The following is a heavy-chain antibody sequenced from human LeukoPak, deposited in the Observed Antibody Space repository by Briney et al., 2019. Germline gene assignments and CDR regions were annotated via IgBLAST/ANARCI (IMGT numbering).Heavy chain of an antibody. CDR1: GHTFIGYY. CDR2: MNPNSGVT. Sequence: ASVKVSCKASGHTFIGYYMHWVRQAPGQGLQWMGWMNPNSGVTNYAQKFQGRVTMTRDTSISTAYMELSGLRYDDTAVYYCARDFMVRGVTTPDYWGQGTLVTVSS. J-gene: IGHJ4*02. CDR3: ARDFMVRGVTTPDY. D-gene: IGHD3-10*01. V-gene: IGHV1-2*02.